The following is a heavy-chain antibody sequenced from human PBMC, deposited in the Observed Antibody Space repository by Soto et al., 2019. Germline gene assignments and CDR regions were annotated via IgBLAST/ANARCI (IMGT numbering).Heavy chain of an antibody. Sequence: PSETLSLTCAVSGVSISKRGYYWSWIRQNQGKALEWIGYIYYSGSTFYDPSLKSRVSISLDTSKNQLSLKLTSVTAADTAVYFCARDRPSEYTYGSSGWSDPWGQGTPVTVSS. V-gene: IGHV4-31*11. J-gene: IGHJ5*02. CDR3: ARDRPSEYTYGSSGWSDP. D-gene: IGHD5-18*01. CDR2: IYYSGST. CDR1: GVSISKRGYY.